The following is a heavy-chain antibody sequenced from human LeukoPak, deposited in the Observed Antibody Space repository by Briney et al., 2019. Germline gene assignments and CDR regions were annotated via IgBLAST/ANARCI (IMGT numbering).Heavy chain of an antibody. CDR2: ISSSSSYI. J-gene: IGHJ4*02. V-gene: IGHV3-21*01. CDR3: ARLGLSSGWSGSYYFDY. D-gene: IGHD6-19*01. Sequence: GGSLRLSCAASGFTFSSYSMNWVRQAPGKGLEWVSSISSSSSYIYYADSVKGRFTISRDNAKNSLYLQMNSLRAEDTAVYYCARLGLSSGWSGSYYFDYWGQGTLVTVSS. CDR1: GFTFSSYS.